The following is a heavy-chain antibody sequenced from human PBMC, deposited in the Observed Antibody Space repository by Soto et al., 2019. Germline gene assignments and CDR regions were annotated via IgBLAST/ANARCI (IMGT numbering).Heavy chain of an antibody. J-gene: IGHJ4*02. V-gene: IGHV4-4*07. CDR1: GASITGTSY. CDR3: VRGMTQPGEPAWYYFDS. Sequence: SETLSVTCTVSGASITGTSYWSWIRQPSGKGLEWIGRFSLSGTTNYNPSLRSRVTMSADVSKNQFSLRLTSVTAADTALYYCVRGMTQPGEPAWYYFDSGGQGTPVPVYS. D-gene: IGHD2-21*01. CDR2: FSLSGTT.